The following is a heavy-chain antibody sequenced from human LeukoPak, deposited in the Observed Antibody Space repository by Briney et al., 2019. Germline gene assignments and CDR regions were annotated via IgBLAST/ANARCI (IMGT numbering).Heavy chain of an antibody. D-gene: IGHD2-2*01. CDR2: ISGSGGST. J-gene: IGHJ4*02. V-gene: IGHV3-23*01. CDR1: GFTFSSYA. CDR3: AKDSVGGIVVVPCDY. Sequence: GGSLRLSCAASGFTFSSYAMSWVRQAPGKGLEWVSAISGSGGSTYYADSVKGRFTISRDNSKNTLYLQMNGLRAEDTAVYYCAKDSVGGIVVVPCDYWGQGTLVTVSS.